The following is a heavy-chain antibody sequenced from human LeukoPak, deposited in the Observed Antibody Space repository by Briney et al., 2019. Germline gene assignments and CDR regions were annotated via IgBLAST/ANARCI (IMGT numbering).Heavy chain of an antibody. CDR1: GGSISSGSYY. D-gene: IGHD2-2*01. CDR2: IYTSGST. CDR3: AATGSTSGHSWFDP. J-gene: IGHJ5*02. V-gene: IGHV4-61*02. Sequence: PSQTLSLTCTVSGGSISSGSYYWSWIRQPAGKGLEWIGRIYTSGSTNYNPSLKSRVTISVDTSKNQFSLKLSSVTAADTAVYYCAATGSTSGHSWFDPWGQGTLVTVSS.